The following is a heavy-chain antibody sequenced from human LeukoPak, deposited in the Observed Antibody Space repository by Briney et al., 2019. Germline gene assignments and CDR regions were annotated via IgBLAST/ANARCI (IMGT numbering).Heavy chain of an antibody. V-gene: IGHV4-34*01. CDR1: GGSFSGFY. Sequence: SETLSLTCFSGGSFSGFYWSWIRQSTGKGLEWIGEINHSGTTNYNPSLMSRVTISVDTSKNQFSLRLSSVTAADTAVYYCARGKITVTGYYYAMDVWGQGTTVTVSS. J-gene: IGHJ6*02. CDR2: INHSGTT. D-gene: IGHD4-11*01. CDR3: ARGKITVTGYYYAMDV.